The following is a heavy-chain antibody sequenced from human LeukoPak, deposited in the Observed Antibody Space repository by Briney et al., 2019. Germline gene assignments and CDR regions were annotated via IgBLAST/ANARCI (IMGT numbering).Heavy chain of an antibody. Sequence: SETLSLTCAVSGYSISSGYYWGWIRQPPGKGLEWIGSIYHSGSTYYSPSLKSRVTISVDTSKNQFSLKLSSVTAADTALYYCASAVVPAAAFDIWGQGTMVTVSS. V-gene: IGHV4-38-2*01. J-gene: IGHJ3*02. CDR1: GYSISSGYY. CDR3: ASAVVPAAAFDI. D-gene: IGHD2-2*01. CDR2: IYHSGST.